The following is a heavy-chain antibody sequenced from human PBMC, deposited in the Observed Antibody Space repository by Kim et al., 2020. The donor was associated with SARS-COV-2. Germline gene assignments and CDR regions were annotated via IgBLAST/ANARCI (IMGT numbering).Heavy chain of an antibody. CDR3: AKLSGPSGWSTYYYYYYGMDV. D-gene: IGHD6-19*01. V-gene: IGHV3-33*06. J-gene: IGHJ6*02. Sequence: GSLRLSCAASGFTFSSYAMHWVRQAPGKGLEWVAVIWYDGSNKYYADSVKGRFTISRDNSKNTLYLQMNSLRAEDTAVYYCAKLSGPSGWSTYYYYYYGMDVWGQGTTVTVSS. CDR2: IWYDGSNK. CDR1: GFTFSSYA.